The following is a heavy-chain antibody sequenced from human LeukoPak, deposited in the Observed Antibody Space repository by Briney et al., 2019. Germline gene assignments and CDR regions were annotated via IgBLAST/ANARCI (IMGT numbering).Heavy chain of an antibody. CDR3: ARAHMITFGGVIVVDYFDY. CDR2: ISSSSSYI. Sequence: PGGSLRLSCAASGFTFSSYAMSWVRQAPGKGLEWVSSISSSSSYIYYADSVKGRFTISRDNAKNSLYLQMNSLRAEDTAVYYCARAHMITFGGVIVVDYFDYWGQGTLVTVSS. V-gene: IGHV3-21*01. J-gene: IGHJ4*02. D-gene: IGHD3-16*02. CDR1: GFTFSSYA.